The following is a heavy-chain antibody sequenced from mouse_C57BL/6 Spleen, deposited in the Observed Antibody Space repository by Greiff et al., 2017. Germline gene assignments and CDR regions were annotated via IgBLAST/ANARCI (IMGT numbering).Heavy chain of an antibody. V-gene: IGHV1-81*01. CDR3: ARQGFYYAKGGTYYYAMDY. Sequence: QVQLKESGAELARPGASVKLSCKASGYTFTSYGISWVEQRTGQGLEWIGEIYPRSGNTYYNEKFKGKATLTADKSSSTAYMKLHRLSSEDSAVYFCARQGFYYAKGGTYYYAMDYWGQGTSVTVSS. CDR1: GYTFTSYG. CDR2: IYPRSGNT. D-gene: IGHD2-1*01. J-gene: IGHJ4*01.